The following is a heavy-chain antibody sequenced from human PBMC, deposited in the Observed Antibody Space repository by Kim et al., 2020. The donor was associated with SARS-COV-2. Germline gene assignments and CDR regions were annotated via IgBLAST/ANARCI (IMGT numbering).Heavy chain of an antibody. Sequence: SETLSLTCTVSGGSISSYYWSWIRQPPGKGLEWIGYIYYSGSTNYNPSLKSRISISLDTSKRQFSLKLSSVTAADTAVYYCAGGNYDFWSGYSYYYYMDVWGKGTTVTVSS. V-gene: IGHV4-59*08. J-gene: IGHJ6*03. CDR1: GGSISSYY. CDR3: AGGNYDFWSGYSYYYYMDV. D-gene: IGHD3-3*01. CDR2: IYYSGST.